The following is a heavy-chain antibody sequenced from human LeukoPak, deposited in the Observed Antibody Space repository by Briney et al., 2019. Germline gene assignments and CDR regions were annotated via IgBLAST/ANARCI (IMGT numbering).Heavy chain of an antibody. Sequence: GGSLRPSCAASGFTFSSYGTHWVRQAPGKGLEWVAVIWYDGSNKYYADSVKGRFTISRDNSKNTLYLQMNSLRAEDTAVYYCAKDGGSYIDYWGQGTLVTVSS. J-gene: IGHJ4*02. D-gene: IGHD1-26*01. V-gene: IGHV3-33*06. CDR2: IWYDGSNK. CDR3: AKDGGSYIDY. CDR1: GFTFSSYG.